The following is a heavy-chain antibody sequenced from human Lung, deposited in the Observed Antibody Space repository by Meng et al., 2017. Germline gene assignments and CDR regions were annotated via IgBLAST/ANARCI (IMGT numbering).Heavy chain of an antibody. CDR3: ARDKPPNDV. J-gene: IGHJ2*01. CDR1: GFTFNTYA. Sequence: QGGLVGAGGGGVQPGGSLRLFCAASGFTFNTYAMHWVRQAPGKGLEWVSLMSFDGAQIYYSDSVRGRFTISRDNSKNTLYLQMNSLRAEDTAVYYCARDKPPNDVWGRGTLVTVSS. V-gene: IGHV3-30*01. CDR2: MSFDGAQI.